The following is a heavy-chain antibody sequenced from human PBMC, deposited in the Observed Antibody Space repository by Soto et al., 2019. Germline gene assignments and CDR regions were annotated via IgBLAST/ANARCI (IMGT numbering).Heavy chain of an antibody. D-gene: IGHD4-17*01. CDR1: GGTFSSYA. V-gene: IGHV1-69*13. Sequence: SVKVSCKASGGTFSSYAISWVRQAPGQGLEWMGGIIPIFGTANYAQKFQGRVTITADESTSTAYMGLSSLRSEDTAVYYCAAGYGDFYYYGMDVWGQGTTVTVSS. CDR2: IIPIFGTA. CDR3: AAGYGDFYYYGMDV. J-gene: IGHJ6*02.